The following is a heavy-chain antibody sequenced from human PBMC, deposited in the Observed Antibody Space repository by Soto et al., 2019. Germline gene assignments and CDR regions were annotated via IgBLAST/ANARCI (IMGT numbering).Heavy chain of an antibody. V-gene: IGHV3-23*01. D-gene: IGHD2-15*01. J-gene: IGHJ4*02. CDR1: GFTFSSYA. Sequence: EVQLLESGGGLVQPGGSLRLSCAASGFTFSSYAMSWVRQAPGKGLKWVSAISGSGGSTYYADSVKGRFTISRDNSKNTLYLQMNSLRAEDTAVYYCASRHCSGGSCYPFDYWGQGTLVTVSS. CDR2: ISGSGGST. CDR3: ASRHCSGGSCYPFDY.